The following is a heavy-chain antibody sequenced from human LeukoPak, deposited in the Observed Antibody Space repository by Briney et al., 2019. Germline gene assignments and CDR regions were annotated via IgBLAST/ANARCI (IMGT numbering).Heavy chain of an antibody. J-gene: IGHJ4*02. D-gene: IGHD1-26*01. CDR1: GFTFDDYG. V-gene: IGHV3-20*04. CDR2: INWNGGST. CDR3: ARGPYSGSYYPSDY. Sequence: GGSLRLSCAASGFTFDDYGMSWVRQAPGKGLEWVSGINWNGGSTGYADSVKGRFTISRDNAKNSLYLQMNSLRAEDTALYYCARGPYSGSYYPSDYWGQGTLVTVSS.